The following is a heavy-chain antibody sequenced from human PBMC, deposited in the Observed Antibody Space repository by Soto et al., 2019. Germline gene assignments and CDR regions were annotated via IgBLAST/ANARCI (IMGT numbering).Heavy chain of an antibody. CDR3: ATVVAAAGYNWFDP. V-gene: IGHV1-18*01. CDR1: GYTFTSYG. D-gene: IGHD6-13*01. Sequence: ASVKVSCKASGYTFTSYGISWVRQAPGQGLEWMGWISAFNGNTYYAQKLQGRVTMTEDTSTDTAYMELSSLRSEDTAVYYCATVVAAAGYNWFDPWGQGTLVTVSS. CDR2: ISAFNGNT. J-gene: IGHJ5*02.